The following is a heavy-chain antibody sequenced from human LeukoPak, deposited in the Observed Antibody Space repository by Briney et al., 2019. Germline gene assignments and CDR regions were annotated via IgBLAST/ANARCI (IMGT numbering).Heavy chain of an antibody. J-gene: IGHJ3*02. CDR3: AKTKSVIDAFDI. V-gene: IGHV1-69*05. CDR1: GGTFSSYA. CDR2: IIPIFGTA. D-gene: IGHD3-22*01. Sequence: AASVKVSCKASGGTFSSYAISWVRQAPGQGLELMGRIIPIFGTANYAQKFQGRVTITTDESTSTAYMELSSLRSEETAVYYCAKTKSVIDAFDIWGQGTMVTVSS.